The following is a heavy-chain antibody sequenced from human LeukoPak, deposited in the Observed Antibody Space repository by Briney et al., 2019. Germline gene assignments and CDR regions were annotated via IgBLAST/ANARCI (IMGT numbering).Heavy chain of an antibody. CDR1: GFTFSNVW. CDR2: IKSKTDGGTI. D-gene: IGHD3-3*01. J-gene: IGHJ3*01. CDR3: STDFWSGYYTFFDV. Sequence: RGSLRLSCAASGFTFSNVWMSWVRQAPGKGLEWVGRIKSKTDGGTIDYAAPVKGRFTISRDDSKNTLYLQMKSLKTEDTAVYYCSTDFWSGYYTFFDVWGQGTMVTVSS. V-gene: IGHV3-15*01.